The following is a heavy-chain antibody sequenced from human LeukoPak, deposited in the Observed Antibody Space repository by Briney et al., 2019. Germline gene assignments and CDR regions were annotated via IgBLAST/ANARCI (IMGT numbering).Heavy chain of an antibody. CDR2: VYHNGYT. CDR3: VPSRQVDPAMVDYFDY. CDR1: GASISNSCYTY. D-gene: IGHD5-18*01. J-gene: IGHJ4*02. V-gene: IGHV4-39*01. Sequence: SETLSLTCTVAGASISNSCYTYGGWIRQPPGKGLEWIGSVYHNGYTYYNPSLKSRVTISADTSKSQFSLRVTSMTAADTAVHYCVPSRQVDPAMVDYFDYWGQGNLVTVSS.